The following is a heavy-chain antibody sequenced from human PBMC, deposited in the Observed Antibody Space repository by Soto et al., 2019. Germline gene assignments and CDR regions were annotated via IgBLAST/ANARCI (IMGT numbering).Heavy chain of an antibody. CDR2: IIPIFGTA. CDR1: GGTFSSYA. D-gene: IGHD2-15*01. V-gene: IGHV1-69*01. CDR3: ATQCSVGSCYST. Sequence: QVQLVQSGAEVKKPGSSVKVSCKASGGTFSSYAISWVRQAPGQGLEWMGGIIPIFGTANYAQKFQGRVTLPADESTSTAYMELSSLSSEDTVVYYCATQCSVGSCYSTWGQGTLVTVSS. J-gene: IGHJ5*02.